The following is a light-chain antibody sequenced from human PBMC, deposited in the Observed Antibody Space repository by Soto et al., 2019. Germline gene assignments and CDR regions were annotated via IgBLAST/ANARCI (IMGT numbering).Light chain of an antibody. V-gene: IGKV1-27*01. CDR1: QGISND. Sequence: DIPMTQSPSSLSASVGDRVTITCRASQGISNDLAWYQQKPGRVPKLLIYAASTLQSGVPSRYSGSGSGTDFTLTISSLQPEDVATYYCQNYNSAPRTFGQGTKVEIK. CDR3: QNYNSAPRT. J-gene: IGKJ1*01. CDR2: AAS.